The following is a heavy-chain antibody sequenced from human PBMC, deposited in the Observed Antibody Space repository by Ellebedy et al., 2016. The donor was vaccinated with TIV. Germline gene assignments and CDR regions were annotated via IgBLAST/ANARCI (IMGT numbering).Heavy chain of an antibody. CDR3: ARQLDDGAFDI. J-gene: IGHJ3*02. CDR1: GFTFSSYS. Sequence: GGSLRLSXAASGFTFSSYSMNWVRQAPGKGLEWVSYISSSSSTIYYADSVKARFTISRDNAKNSLYLQMNSLGAEDTAVYYCARQLDDGAFDIWGQGTMVTVSS. D-gene: IGHD6-13*01. CDR2: ISSSSSTI. V-gene: IGHV3-48*04.